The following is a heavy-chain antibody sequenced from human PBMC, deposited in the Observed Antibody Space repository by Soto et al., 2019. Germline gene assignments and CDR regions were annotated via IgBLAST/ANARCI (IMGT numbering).Heavy chain of an antibody. D-gene: IGHD6-19*01. J-gene: IGHJ6*02. CDR3: ARDSGGWYYCYGLGV. CDR1: GFTFSSHS. CDR2: ISSSSSYI. V-gene: IGHV3-21*01. Sequence: PGGSLRLSCAASGFTFSSHSMNWVRQAPGKGLEWVSSISSSSSYIYYADSVEGRFTISRDNAKNSLYLQMNSLRAEDTAVYYCARDSGGWYYCYGLGVCRQRPTFTASS.